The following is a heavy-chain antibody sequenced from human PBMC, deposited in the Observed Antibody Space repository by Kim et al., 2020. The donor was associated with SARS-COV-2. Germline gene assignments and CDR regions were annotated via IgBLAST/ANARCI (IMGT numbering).Heavy chain of an antibody. CDR1: GYTLTELS. Sequence: ASVKVSCKVSGYTLTELSMHWVRQAPGKGLEWMGGFDPEDGETIYAQKFQGRVTMTEDTSTDTAYMELSSLRSEDTAVYYCATGATGHLYPAFDIWGQGTMVTVSS. D-gene: IGHD1-1*01. CDR3: ATGATGHLYPAFDI. J-gene: IGHJ3*02. CDR2: FDPEDGET. V-gene: IGHV1-24*01.